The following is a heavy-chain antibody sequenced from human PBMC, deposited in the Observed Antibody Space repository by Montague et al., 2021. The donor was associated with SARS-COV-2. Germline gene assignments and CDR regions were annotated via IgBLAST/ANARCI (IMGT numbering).Heavy chain of an antibody. CDR2: ITGTGGDT. Sequence: YRRLSLSASGFIFNNYAMSWVRQIPEKGLERISFITGTGGDTYYEDSVKGRFTISRDNSKNTLYLQMNSLRAEDTALYYCARGGIARYYFDLWGRGTVVTVSS. CDR3: ARGGIARYYFDL. V-gene: IGHV3-23*01. D-gene: IGHD2-2*01. J-gene: IGHJ2*01. CDR1: GFIFNNYA.